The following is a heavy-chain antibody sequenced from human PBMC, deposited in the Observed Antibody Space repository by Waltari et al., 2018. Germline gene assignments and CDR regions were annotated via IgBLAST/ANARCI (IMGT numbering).Heavy chain of an antibody. CDR2: INHSGST. J-gene: IGHJ4*02. CDR3: ARNMGFGELAPDY. CDR1: GGSFSGYY. D-gene: IGHD3-10*01. V-gene: IGHV4-34*01. Sequence: QVQLQQWGAGLLKPSETLSLTCAVYGGSFSGYYWSWIRQPPGKGLEWSGEINHSGSTNYNPSLKSRVTISVDTSKNQFSLKLSSVTAADTAVYYCARNMGFGELAPDYWGQGTLVIVSS.